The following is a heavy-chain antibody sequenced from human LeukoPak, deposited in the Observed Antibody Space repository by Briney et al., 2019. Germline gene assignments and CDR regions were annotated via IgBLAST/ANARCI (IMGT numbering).Heavy chain of an antibody. CDR3: ARGGRSRFAY. V-gene: IGHV3-30-3*01. Sequence: PGGSLRLSCAASGFTFSSYAMHWVRQAPGKGLEWVAVISYDGSNKYYADFVKGRFTISRDNSKNTLYLQMNSLRAEDTATYYCARGGRSRFAYWGQGTLVTVSS. D-gene: IGHD1-26*01. J-gene: IGHJ4*02. CDR2: ISYDGSNK. CDR1: GFTFSSYA.